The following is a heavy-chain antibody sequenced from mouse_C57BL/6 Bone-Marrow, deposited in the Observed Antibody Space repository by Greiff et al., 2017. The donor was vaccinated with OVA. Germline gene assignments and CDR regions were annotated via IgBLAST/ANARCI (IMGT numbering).Heavy chain of an antibody. V-gene: IGHV3-1*01. J-gene: IGHJ2*01. Sequence: EVKLMESGPGMVKPSQSLSLTCTVTGYSITSGYDWHWIRHFPGNKLEWMGYISYSGSTNYNPSLKSRISITNDTSKNHFFLKLNSVTTEDTATYYCARELRFYYFDYWGQGTTLTVSS. CDR1: GYSITSGYD. CDR3: ARELRFYYFDY. CDR2: ISYSGST. D-gene: IGHD1-1*01.